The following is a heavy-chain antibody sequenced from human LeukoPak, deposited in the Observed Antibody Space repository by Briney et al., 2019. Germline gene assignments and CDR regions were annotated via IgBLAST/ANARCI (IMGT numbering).Heavy chain of an antibody. D-gene: IGHD3-10*01. Sequence: PGGSLRLSCAASGFIIISYRMSWVRQAPGKGLEWVANIKQDGSEKYYVDSVKGRFTISRDNAKNSLYLQMSSLRAEDTAVYYCARTNRNYASGNYYAYFLDYWGQGTLVTVSS. J-gene: IGHJ4*02. V-gene: IGHV3-7*01. CDR3: ARTNRNYASGNYYAYFLDY. CDR2: IKQDGSEK. CDR1: GFIIISYR.